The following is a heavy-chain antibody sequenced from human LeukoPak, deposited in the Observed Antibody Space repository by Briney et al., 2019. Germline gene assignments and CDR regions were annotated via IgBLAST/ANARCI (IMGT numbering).Heavy chain of an antibody. V-gene: IGHV3-23*01. CDR3: AKAPRVTTGY. CDR2: ISESGGST. Sequence: GGSLRLSCIASRFPFSTYTMTWVRQAAGKGPEWVSSISESGGSTYHADSVKGRFTISRDNSMNTLYLQMNSLRAEDTAVYYCAKAPRVTTGYWGQGTLVTVSS. CDR1: RFPFSTYT. J-gene: IGHJ4*02. D-gene: IGHD4-17*01.